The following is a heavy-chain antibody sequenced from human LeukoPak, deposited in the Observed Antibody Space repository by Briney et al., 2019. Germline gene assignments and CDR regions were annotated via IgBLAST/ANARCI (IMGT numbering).Heavy chain of an antibody. V-gene: IGHV4-4*02. Sequence: SETLSLTCTVSGDSINSLDLWSWVRQPPGKGLEWIGEMYLSGTTHSNPSVKSRVTISIDKTKNQFFLNLSSVTAADTAVYYCAGLVGRYSSGLYYYYFDYWGQGTLVTVSS. CDR1: GDSINSLDL. CDR3: AGLVGRYSSGLYYYYFDY. D-gene: IGHD3-22*01. J-gene: IGHJ4*02. CDR2: MYLSGTT.